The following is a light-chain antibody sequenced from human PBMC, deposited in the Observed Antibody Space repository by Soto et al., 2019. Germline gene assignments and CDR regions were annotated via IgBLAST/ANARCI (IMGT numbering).Light chain of an antibody. J-gene: IGLJ3*02. CDR1: SSSIGINT. Sequence: QSVLTQPPSASGTPGQRVTISCSGSSSSIGINTVNWYQQLPGTAPKLLIYSNSQRPSGVPDRFSGSKSGTSASLAISGLQPEDEADYYCSAWDDSQNGPVFGGGTKVTVL. CDR3: SAWDDSQNGPV. CDR2: SNS. V-gene: IGLV1-44*01.